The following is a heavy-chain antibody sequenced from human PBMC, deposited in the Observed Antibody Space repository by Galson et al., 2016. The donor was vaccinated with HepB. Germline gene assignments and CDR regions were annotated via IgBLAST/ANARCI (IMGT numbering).Heavy chain of an antibody. CDR1: GGSFSGYS. CDR3: TRGQTKVRAVLRY. J-gene: IGHJ4*02. CDR2: INHSGST. Sequence: SETLSLTCAVYGGSFSGYSWSWIRQPPGKGLEWMGEINHSGSTNYNPSLKSRVTVSVDTSKNQFSLKLTSVTAADTAVYYCTRGQTKVRAVLRYWGQGTLVTVSS. V-gene: IGHV4-34*01. D-gene: IGHD3-10*01.